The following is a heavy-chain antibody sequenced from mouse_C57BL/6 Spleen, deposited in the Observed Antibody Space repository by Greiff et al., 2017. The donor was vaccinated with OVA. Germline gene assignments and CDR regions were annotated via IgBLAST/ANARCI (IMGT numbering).Heavy chain of an antibody. J-gene: IGHJ3*01. CDR2: IRSKSSNYAT. CDR1: GFTFNTYA. V-gene: IGHV10-3*01. D-gene: IGHD1-1*01. CDR3: VRVSSFDYGSSPFAY. Sequence: VQLKESGGGLVQPKGSLKLSCAASGFTFNTYAMHWVRQAPGKGLEWVARIRSKSSNYATYYADSVKDRFTISRDDSQSMLYLQMNNLKTEDTAMYYCVRVSSFDYGSSPFAYGGQGTLVTVSA.